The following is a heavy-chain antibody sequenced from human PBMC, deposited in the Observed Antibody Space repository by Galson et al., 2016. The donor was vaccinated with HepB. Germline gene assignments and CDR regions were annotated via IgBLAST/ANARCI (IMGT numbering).Heavy chain of an antibody. J-gene: IGHJ4*02. D-gene: IGHD6-19*01. CDR1: GFPFSSYS. Sequence: SLRLSCAASGFPFSSYSMNWVRPAPGKGLEWVSSISGSYYTNYADSVKGRFTISRDDAYNSLYLQMNSLRDEDTAVYYCARVITSGFYVADYWGQGTLVTVSS. V-gene: IGHV3-21*01. CDR2: ISGSYYT. CDR3: ARVITSGFYVADY.